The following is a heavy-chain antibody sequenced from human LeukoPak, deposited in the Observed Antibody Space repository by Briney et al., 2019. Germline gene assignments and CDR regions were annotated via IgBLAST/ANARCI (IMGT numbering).Heavy chain of an antibody. CDR1: GYTFTSYA. J-gene: IGHJ4*02. V-gene: IGHV1-69*13. CDR3: ARDRLGSGWPDY. D-gene: IGHD6-19*01. CDR2: IIPIFGTA. Sequence: SVKVSCKASGYTFTSYAISWVRQAPGQGLEWMGGIIPIFGTANYAQKFQGRVTITADESTSTAYMELSSLRSEDTAVYYCARDRLGSGWPDYWGQGTLVTVSS.